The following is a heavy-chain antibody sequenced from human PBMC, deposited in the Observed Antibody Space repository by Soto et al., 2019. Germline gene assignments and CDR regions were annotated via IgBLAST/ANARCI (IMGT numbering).Heavy chain of an antibody. V-gene: IGHV2-5*02. CDR3: AHMTANTAMVTVVDP. CDR2: IYWDDDK. Sequence: QITLKESGPTLVKPTQTLTLTCTFSGFSLSTSGVGVGWIRQPPGKALEWLALIYWDDDKRYSPSLKSRLTITKDTSKNQVVLTMTNMDPVDTATYYCAHMTANTAMVTVVDPWGQGTLVTVSS. J-gene: IGHJ5*02. D-gene: IGHD5-18*01. CDR1: GFSLSTSGVG.